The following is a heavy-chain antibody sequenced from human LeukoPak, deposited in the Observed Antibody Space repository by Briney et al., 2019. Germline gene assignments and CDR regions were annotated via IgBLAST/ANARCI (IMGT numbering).Heavy chain of an antibody. CDR2: ISSSSSTI. D-gene: IGHD6-13*01. J-gene: IGHJ3*02. Sequence: GGSLRLSCAASGFTFSSYSMNWVRQAPGKGLEWVSYISSSSSTIYYADSVKGRFTISRDNAKNSLYLQMNSLRAEDTAVYYCASLPLLAAAGSQDAFDIWGQGTMVTVSS. V-gene: IGHV3-48*01. CDR1: GFTFSSYS. CDR3: ASLPLLAAAGSQDAFDI.